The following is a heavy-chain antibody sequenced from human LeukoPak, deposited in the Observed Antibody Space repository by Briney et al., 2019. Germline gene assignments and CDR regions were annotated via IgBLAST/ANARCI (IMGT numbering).Heavy chain of an antibody. D-gene: IGHD4-17*01. CDR3: ARDSDGDYTPLNFDY. J-gene: IGHJ4*02. V-gene: IGHV3-11*01. CDR1: GFTFSGYY. Sequence: GGSLRLSCAASGFTFSGYYMTWIRQAPGKGLEWLSHISSSSSTIDYADSVKGRFTISRDNAKNPLFLQMNNPRAEDTAVYYCARDSDGDYTPLNFDYWGQGTLVTVSS. CDR2: ISSSSSTI.